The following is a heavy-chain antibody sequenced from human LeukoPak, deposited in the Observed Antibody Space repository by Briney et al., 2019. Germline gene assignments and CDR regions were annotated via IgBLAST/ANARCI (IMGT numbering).Heavy chain of an antibody. J-gene: IGHJ3*02. Sequence: SQTLSLTCAISGDSVSSNSAAWNWIRQSPSRGLEWLGRTYYRSKWFNDYAVSVNSRITINPDTSKNQFSLQLNSVTPEDTAVYYCARSFDYVWGSYRLMLNAFDIWGQGTMVTVSS. CDR2: TYYRSKWFN. D-gene: IGHD3-16*02. V-gene: IGHV6-1*01. CDR3: ARSFDYVWGSYRLMLNAFDI. CDR1: GDSVSSNSAA.